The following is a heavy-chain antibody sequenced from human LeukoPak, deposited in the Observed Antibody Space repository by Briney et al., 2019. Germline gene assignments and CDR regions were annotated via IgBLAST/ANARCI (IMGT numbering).Heavy chain of an antibody. CDR3: ARDPPTLLWFGELLTRYYYYYYMDV. V-gene: IGHV3-21*01. CDR2: ISSSSSYI. D-gene: IGHD3-10*01. CDR1: GINFSGYA. Sequence: PGGSLRLSCADSGINFSGYAMTWVRQAPGKGLEWVSSISSSSSYIYYADSVKGRFTISRDNAKNSLYLQTNSLRAEDTAVYYCARDPPTLLWFGELLTRYYYYYYMDVWGKGTTVTVSS. J-gene: IGHJ6*03.